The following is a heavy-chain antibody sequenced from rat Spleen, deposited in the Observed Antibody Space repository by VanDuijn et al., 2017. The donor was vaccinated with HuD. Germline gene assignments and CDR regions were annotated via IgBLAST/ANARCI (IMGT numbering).Heavy chain of an antibody. CDR3: ARHNSGYGVMDA. Sequence: EVQLVESGGGLVQPGRSLKLSCAASGFTFSDYYMAWVRQAPKKGLEWVATINYDGRSTFYRDSVRDRFTISRDNGKNTLYLQMDSLRSEDTATYYCARHNSGYGVMDAWGQGASVTVSS. CDR1: GFTFSDYY. J-gene: IGHJ4*01. D-gene: IGHD4-3*01. CDR2: INYDGRST. V-gene: IGHV5-7*01.